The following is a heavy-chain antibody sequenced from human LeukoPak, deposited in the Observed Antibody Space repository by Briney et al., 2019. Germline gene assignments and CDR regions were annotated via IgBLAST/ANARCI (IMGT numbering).Heavy chain of an antibody. CDR3: ARVISSGYYSSASGWFDP. CDR1: GGSISSYY. D-gene: IGHD3-22*01. V-gene: IGHV4-4*07. CDR2: IHTSGST. Sequence: SETLSLTCTVSGGSISSYYWSWIRQPAGKGLEWIGRIHTSGSTNYNPSLKSRVTISVDTSKNQFSLKLSSVTAADTAVYYCARVISSGYYSSASGWFDPWGQGTLVTVSS. J-gene: IGHJ5*02.